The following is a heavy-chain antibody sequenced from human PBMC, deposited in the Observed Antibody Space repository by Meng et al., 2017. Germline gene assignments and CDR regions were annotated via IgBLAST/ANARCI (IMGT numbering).Heavy chain of an antibody. Sequence: GESLKISCAASGFTFSSYEMNWVRQAPGKGLEWVSYISSSGSTIYYADSVKGRFTISRDNAKNSLYLQMNSLRAEDTAVYYCASGMVGTDLYYFDYWGQGTLVNVSS. CDR1: GFTFSSYE. D-gene: IGHD1-26*01. CDR3: ASGMVGTDLYYFDY. V-gene: IGHV3-48*03. CDR2: ISSSGSTI. J-gene: IGHJ4*02.